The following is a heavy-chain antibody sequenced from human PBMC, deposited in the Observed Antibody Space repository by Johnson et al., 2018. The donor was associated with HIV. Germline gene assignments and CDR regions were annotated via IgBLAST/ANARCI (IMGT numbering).Heavy chain of an antibody. D-gene: IGHD6-19*01. CDR2: IWYDGSNH. Sequence: QMQLVESGGGVVQPGRSLRLSCAASGFTFSSYGMHWVRQAPGKGLEWVAVIWYDGSNHYYADSVKGRFTISRDNSDNTLFLQMNSLRPEDTAVYYCARGYHSSGRCDVFDIWGQGTLVTVSS. CDR3: ARGYHSSGRCDVFDI. V-gene: IGHV3-33*01. CDR1: GFTFSSYG. J-gene: IGHJ3*02.